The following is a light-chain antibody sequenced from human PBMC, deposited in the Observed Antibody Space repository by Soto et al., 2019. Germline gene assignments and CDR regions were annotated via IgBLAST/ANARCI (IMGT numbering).Light chain of an antibody. Sequence: DIQMTQSPSSVSASVGDRVTINCRASQDISSWLAWYQQKPGKAPKLLIYAASNLQSGVPSRFSGSGSGTDFYLPISSLQPEDFATYICQQGYSFAFTFGPGTKV. J-gene: IGKJ3*01. CDR1: QDISSW. V-gene: IGKV1-12*01. CDR2: AAS. CDR3: QQGYSFAFT.